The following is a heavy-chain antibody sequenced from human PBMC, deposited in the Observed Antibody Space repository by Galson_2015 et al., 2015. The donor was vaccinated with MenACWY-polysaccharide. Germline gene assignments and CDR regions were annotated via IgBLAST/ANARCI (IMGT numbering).Heavy chain of an antibody. D-gene: IGHD5/OR15-5a*01. V-gene: IGHV3-33*01. CDR2: IWWDGTNK. CDR1: GFSFSQYG. CDR3: ARDRPDLVSTIFDY. J-gene: IGHJ4*02. Sequence: SLRLSCAASGFSFSQYGMHWIRQAPGKGLEWVALIWWDGTNKYYSDSVEGRFTIPRDNSRNTLYLQMNSLRAEDTAVYYCARDRPDLVSTIFDYWGQGALVTVSS.